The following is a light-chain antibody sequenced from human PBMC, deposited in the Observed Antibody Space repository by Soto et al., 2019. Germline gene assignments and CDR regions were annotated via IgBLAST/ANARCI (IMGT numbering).Light chain of an antibody. CDR3: CSYAGSSTYV. J-gene: IGLJ1*01. CDR1: SSDVGSYNL. Sequence: QSALTQPASVSGSPGQSITLSCTGTSSDVGSYNLVSRYQHHPGKAPKLMIYEGSKRPSGVSNRFSGSKSGNTASLTISGLQAEDEGDYYCCSYAGSSTYVFGTGTKLTVL. V-gene: IGLV2-23*01. CDR2: EGS.